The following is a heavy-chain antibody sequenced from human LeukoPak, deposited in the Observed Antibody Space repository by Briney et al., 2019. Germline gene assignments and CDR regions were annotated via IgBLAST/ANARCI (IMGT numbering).Heavy chain of an antibody. Sequence: SETLSLTCTVSGGPISSGGYYWSWIRQHPGKGLEWIGYIYYSGSTYYNPSLKSRVTISVDTSKNQFSLKLSSVTAADTAVYYCARSLGYCSGGSCYGYFDYWGQGTLVTVSS. CDR3: ARSLGYCSGGSCYGYFDY. D-gene: IGHD2-15*01. J-gene: IGHJ4*02. CDR1: GGPISSGGYY. CDR2: IYYSGST. V-gene: IGHV4-31*03.